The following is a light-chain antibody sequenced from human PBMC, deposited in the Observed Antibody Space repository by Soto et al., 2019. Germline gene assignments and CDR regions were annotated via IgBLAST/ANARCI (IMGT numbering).Light chain of an antibody. CDR1: SSNIGSNT. Sequence: LTQPPSASGTPGQRVTISCSVSSSNIGSNTVNWYQQLPGTAPKLVIYSNNQRPSGVPDRFSGSKSGTLASLAISGLQSEDEADYYCVAWDDSLNGYVVFGGGTRVPVL. CDR3: VAWDDSLNGYVV. CDR2: SNN. J-gene: IGLJ2*01. V-gene: IGLV1-44*01.